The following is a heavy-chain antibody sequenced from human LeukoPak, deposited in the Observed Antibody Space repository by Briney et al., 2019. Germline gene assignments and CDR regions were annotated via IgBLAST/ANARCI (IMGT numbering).Heavy chain of an antibody. J-gene: IGHJ4*02. CDR2: ISYDGSNK. CDR1: GFTFNSYA. CDR3: AKGRYSGTYYTSVGDYFDY. V-gene: IGHV3-30*18. Sequence: PGGSLRLSCAASGFTFNSYAMTWVRQAPGKGLEWVAVISYDGSNKYYADSMKGRFTISRDNSKNTLYLQMNSLRAEDTAVYFCAKGRYSGTYYTSVGDYFDYWGQGTLVTVSS. D-gene: IGHD1-26*01.